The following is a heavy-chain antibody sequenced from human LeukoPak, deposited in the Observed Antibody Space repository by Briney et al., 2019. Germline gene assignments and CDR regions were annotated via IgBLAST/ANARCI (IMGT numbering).Heavy chain of an antibody. D-gene: IGHD3-10*01. Sequence: PSETLSLTCAVSGYSISSGYYWGWIRQPPGKGLEWIGSIYHSGSTYYNPSLKSRVTISVDTSKNQFSMKLSSVTAADTAVYYCARHKVGSSASSRRAFDIWGQGTMVTVSS. V-gene: IGHV4-38-2*01. CDR1: GYSISSGYY. CDR3: ARHKVGSSASSRRAFDI. CDR2: IYHSGST. J-gene: IGHJ3*02.